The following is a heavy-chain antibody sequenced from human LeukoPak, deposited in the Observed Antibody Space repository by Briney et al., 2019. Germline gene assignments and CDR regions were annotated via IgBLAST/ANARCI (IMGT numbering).Heavy chain of an antibody. J-gene: IGHJ3*02. CDR3: ARELADIVVVVAATNAFDI. V-gene: IGHV3-53*05. Sequence: PGGSLRLSCAASGFTVSSNYMSWVRQAPGKGLEWVSVIYSGGSTYYADSVKGRFTISRDNSKNTLYLQMNSLRAEDTAVYYCARELADIVVVVAATNAFDIWGQGTMVTVSS. D-gene: IGHD2-15*01. CDR2: IYSGGST. CDR1: GFTVSSNY.